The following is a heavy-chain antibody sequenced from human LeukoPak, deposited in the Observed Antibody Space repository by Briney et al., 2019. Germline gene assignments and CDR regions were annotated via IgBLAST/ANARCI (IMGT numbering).Heavy chain of an antibody. CDR1: GGSISSYY. J-gene: IGHJ3*02. CDR3: ARGNHGTYFPSHAFDI. Sequence: PSETLSLTCTVSGGSISSYYWSWIRQPAGKGLEWIGRIYTSGSTNYNPSLKSRVTISIDTSKNHFSLKLSSVTAADTAVYYCARGNHGTYFPSHAFDIWGQGTMVTVSS. CDR2: IYTSGST. V-gene: IGHV4-4*07. D-gene: IGHD1-26*01.